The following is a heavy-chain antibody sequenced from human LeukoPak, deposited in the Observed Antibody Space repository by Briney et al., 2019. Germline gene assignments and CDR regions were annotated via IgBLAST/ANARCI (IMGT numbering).Heavy chain of an antibody. CDR1: GGSISSHY. J-gene: IGHJ4*02. V-gene: IGHV4-59*03. D-gene: IGHD3-22*01. CDR3: AGTFYYDNSGYFRFDY. Sequence: PSETLALTCTVSGGSISSHYWSWIRQSPGKGLEWIGYIYDTGSTNYNPSLKSRVTISLDMSKNQFSLKLTSVTAADTAVYFCAGTFYYDNSGYFRFDYWGEGNLVTVSS. CDR2: IYDTGST.